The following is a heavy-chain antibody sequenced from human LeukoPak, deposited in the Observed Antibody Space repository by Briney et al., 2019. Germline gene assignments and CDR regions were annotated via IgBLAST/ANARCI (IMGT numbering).Heavy chain of an antibody. CDR2: IYYAGSA. Sequence: SETLSLTCTVSGGSISYYYWSWIRQPPGMGLEWIGSIYYAGSADYIPSLRSRLTISVDTSKNEFSLKLTSVSAADTAVYYCAASDGYPYIDAFDIWGQGTMVTVSS. J-gene: IGHJ3*02. CDR1: GGSISYYY. D-gene: IGHD5-24*01. CDR3: AASDGYPYIDAFDI. V-gene: IGHV4-59*01.